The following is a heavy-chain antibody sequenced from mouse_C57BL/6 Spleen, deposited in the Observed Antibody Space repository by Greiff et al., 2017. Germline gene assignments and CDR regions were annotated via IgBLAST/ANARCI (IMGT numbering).Heavy chain of an antibody. D-gene: IGHD1-1*01. Sequence: SGAELVRPGASVKLSCTASGFNIKDYYMHWVKQRPEQGLEWIGRIDPEDGDTEYAPKFQGKATMTADTSSNTAYLQLSSLTSEDTAVYYCTRDYYGTLYYAMDYWGQGTSVTVSS. J-gene: IGHJ4*01. CDR1: GFNIKDYY. CDR3: TRDYYGTLYYAMDY. CDR2: IDPEDGDT. V-gene: IGHV14-1*01.